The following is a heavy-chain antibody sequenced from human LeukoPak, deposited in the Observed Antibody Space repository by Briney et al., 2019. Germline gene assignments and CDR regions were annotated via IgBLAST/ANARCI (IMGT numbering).Heavy chain of an antibody. CDR2: INSDGSST. D-gene: IGHD2-2*01. CDR1: GFTFSSYW. J-gene: IGHJ3*01. V-gene: IGHV3-74*01. Sequence: PGGPLRLSCAASGFTFSSYWMHWVRQAPAKGLVWVSRINSDGSSTSYADSVMGRFTISRDNAKNTLYLQMNSLRAEDTAVYYCAREPASCSSTSCYQYAFALWAQGPMVPVSS. CDR3: AREPASCSSTSCYQYAFAL.